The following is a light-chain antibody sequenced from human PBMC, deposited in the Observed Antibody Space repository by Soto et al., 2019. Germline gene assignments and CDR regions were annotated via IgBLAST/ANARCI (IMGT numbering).Light chain of an antibody. CDR3: KQFNIYPLS. CDR1: HGIXSA. J-gene: IGKJ4*01. Sequence: AIQLSQSPSSLSXSVXDXXXIXXRXXHGIXSALAWYQQKPGKAPKLLIYDASSLESGVPSQYSVSGSGTDFTPTTSSLQPEDFTTYYCKQFNIYPLSFGGGTKVEIK. CDR2: DAS. V-gene: IGKV1-13*02.